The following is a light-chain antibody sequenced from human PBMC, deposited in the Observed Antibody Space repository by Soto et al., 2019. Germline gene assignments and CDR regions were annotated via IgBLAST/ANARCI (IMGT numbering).Light chain of an antibody. Sequence: PSTLSGSVGDRVTITCRASQTISSWLAWYQLKPGQAPNLLIYDASCLASGVPSRFSGSGAGTACTLTISSLEHDDVATVYCQHYNSYPEAFGQGTKVDNK. CDR2: DAS. CDR3: QHYNSYPEA. V-gene: IGKV1-5*01. J-gene: IGKJ1*01. CDR1: QTISSW.